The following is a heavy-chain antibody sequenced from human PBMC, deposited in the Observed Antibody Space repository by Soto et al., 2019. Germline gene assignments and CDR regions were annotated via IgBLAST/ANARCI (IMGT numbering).Heavy chain of an antibody. J-gene: IGHJ4*02. D-gene: IGHD2-8*01. Sequence: EAQLVEAGGDLDQPGGSLRLSCVASGFTLSSYWMHWVRQAPGKRLVWVSRISSDGSTTNYADSVKGRFTISRDNARNTLFLQMDSLRAEDTALYYCTRVINGRSGLFDYWGQGTLVTVSS. CDR2: ISSDGSTT. CDR3: TRVINGRSGLFDY. CDR1: GFTLSSYW. V-gene: IGHV3-74*01.